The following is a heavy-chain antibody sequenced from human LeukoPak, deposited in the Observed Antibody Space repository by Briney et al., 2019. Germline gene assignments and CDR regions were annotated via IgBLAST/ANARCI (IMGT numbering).Heavy chain of an antibody. Sequence: GGSLRLSCAASGFTFSSYAMSWVRQAPGKGLEWVSTFSGSGGSTYYADSVKGRFTISRGNSKNTLYLQMNSLRAEDTAVYYCAEASCSSSSCYADYWGQGTLVTVSS. CDR2: FSGSGGST. CDR3: AEASCSSSSCYADY. D-gene: IGHD2-2*01. CDR1: GFTFSSYA. V-gene: IGHV3-23*01. J-gene: IGHJ4*02.